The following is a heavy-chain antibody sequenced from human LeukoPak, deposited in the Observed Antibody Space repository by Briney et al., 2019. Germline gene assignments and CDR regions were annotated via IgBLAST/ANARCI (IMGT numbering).Heavy chain of an antibody. Sequence: ASVKVSCKASGYTFTSYAMHWVRQAPGQRLEWMGWINAGNGNTKYSQKFQGRVTITRDTSASTAYMELSSLRSEDTAVYYCTREGSMITFGGVIVPGAFDIWGQGTMVTVSS. D-gene: IGHD3-16*02. CDR1: GYTFTSYA. CDR2: INAGNGNT. V-gene: IGHV1-3*01. J-gene: IGHJ3*02. CDR3: TREGSMITFGGVIVPGAFDI.